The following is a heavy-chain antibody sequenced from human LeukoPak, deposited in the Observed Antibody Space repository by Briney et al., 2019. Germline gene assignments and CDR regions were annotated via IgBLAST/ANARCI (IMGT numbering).Heavy chain of an antibody. D-gene: IGHD2/OR15-2a*01. J-gene: IGHJ3*02. CDR2: ISYDGSNK. V-gene: IGHV3-30-3*01. CDR3: AKDLPPVISDAFDI. CDR1: GFSFSSYA. Sequence: PGRALRLSCAASGFSFSSYAMHWVRQAPGKGLEWVAVISYDGSNKYYADSVKGRFTISRDNSKNTLYLQMNSLRAEDTAVYYCAKDLPPVISDAFDIWGQGTMVTVSS.